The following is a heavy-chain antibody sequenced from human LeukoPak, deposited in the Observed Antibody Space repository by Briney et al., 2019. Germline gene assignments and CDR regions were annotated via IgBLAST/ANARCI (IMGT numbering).Heavy chain of an antibody. CDR2: IINSGATT. V-gene: IGHV3-23*01. CDR3: AKDIHGDYGGLDY. CDR1: GFTFSSYA. J-gene: IGHJ4*02. D-gene: IGHD4-17*01. Sequence: PGGSLRLSCAACGFTFSSYAMSWVRQAPGKGLEWVSTIINSGATTYYADYGKGRFTISRDNYKNTLDLQMNSLRAEDTAAYYCAKDIHGDYGGLDYWGQGTLVTVSS.